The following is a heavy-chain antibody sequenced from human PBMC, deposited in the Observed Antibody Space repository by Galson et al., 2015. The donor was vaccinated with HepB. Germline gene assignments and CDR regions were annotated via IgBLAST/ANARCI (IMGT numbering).Heavy chain of an antibody. CDR1: GFTVSSNY. V-gene: IGHV3-53*01. D-gene: IGHD5-24*01. Sequence: SLRLSCAASGFTVSSNYMSWVRQAPGKGLEWVSVIYSGGGTYYADSVKGRFTISRDNSKNTLYLQMNSLRAEDTAVYYCASPSRDGYNYDAFDIWGQGTMVTVSS. CDR2: IYSGGGT. J-gene: IGHJ3*02. CDR3: ASPSRDGYNYDAFDI.